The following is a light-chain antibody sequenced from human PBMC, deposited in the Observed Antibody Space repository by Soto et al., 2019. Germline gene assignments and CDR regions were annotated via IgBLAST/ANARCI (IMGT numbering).Light chain of an antibody. CDR2: KAS. CDR1: QSVRSW. Sequence: DIQMTQSPSTLSASVGYRFTITCRASQSVRSWLAWYQQKPGKAPKLLIYKASILEGGVPSRFSGSGSGTEFTLTISNLQPDDFASYCCHQYNSYPWTFDQGTKVDIK. J-gene: IGKJ1*01. CDR3: HQYNSYPWT. V-gene: IGKV1-5*03.